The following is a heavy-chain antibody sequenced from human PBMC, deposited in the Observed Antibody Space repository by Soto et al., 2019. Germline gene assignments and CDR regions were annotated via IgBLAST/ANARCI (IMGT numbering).Heavy chain of an antibody. CDR2: IYPGDSDT. Sequence: PGESLKMSCKGCGYSLTSYWIGWVRQMPGKGLEWMGIIYPGDSDTRYSPSFQGQVTISADKSISTAYLQWSSLKASDTAMYYCARHPWTDVYPYSAIDVWGQESTATVS. CDR3: ARHPWTDVYPYSAIDV. J-gene: IGHJ6*02. V-gene: IGHV5-51*01. D-gene: IGHD1-1*01. CDR1: GYSLTSYW.